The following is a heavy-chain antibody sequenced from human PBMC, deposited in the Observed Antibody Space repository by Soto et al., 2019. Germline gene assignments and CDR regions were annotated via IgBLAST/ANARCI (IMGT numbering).Heavy chain of an antibody. CDR3: AKDIRIAVAGRDYFVS. J-gene: IGHJ4*02. V-gene: IGHV3-30*18. D-gene: IGHD6-19*01. CDR1: GFSFSSYG. Sequence: QVQLVESGGGVVQPGRSLRLSCAASGFSFSSYGMHWVRQAPGKGLEWVAVISYDVTSKYYADSVKDRFNISRDKSKNTLYLQMNSLRAEDTAVYYCAKDIRIAVAGRDYFVSWGQGTLVTVSS. CDR2: ISYDVTSK.